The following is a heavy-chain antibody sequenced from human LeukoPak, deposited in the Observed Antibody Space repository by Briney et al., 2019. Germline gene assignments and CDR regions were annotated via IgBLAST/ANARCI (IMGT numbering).Heavy chain of an antibody. CDR3: ARLWLGGIGGTRKGDFDI. J-gene: IGHJ3*02. CDR1: GGSFSGYY. Sequence: SETLSLTCAVYGGSFSGYYWSWIRQPPGQGLEWIGEINHSGSTNYTPSLKSRVTISVDTSKNQFSLKLSSVTAADTAGYYCARLWLGGIGGTRKGDFDIWGQGKMVTVSS. V-gene: IGHV4-34*01. CDR2: INHSGST. D-gene: IGHD6-19*01.